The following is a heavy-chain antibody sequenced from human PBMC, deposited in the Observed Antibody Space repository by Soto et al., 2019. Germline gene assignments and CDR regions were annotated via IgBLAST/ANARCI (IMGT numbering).Heavy chain of an antibody. CDR1: GFTFSSYG. Sequence: GGSLRLSCAASGFTFSSYGMHWVRQAPGKGLEWVAVIWYDGSNKYYADSGKGRFTISRDNSKNTLYLQMNSLRAEDTAVYYCARLTFEGGSWEVDENFDYWGQGTLVTVSS. J-gene: IGHJ4*02. CDR3: ARLTFEGGSWEVDENFDY. V-gene: IGHV3-33*01. CDR2: IWYDGSNK. D-gene: IGHD2-15*01.